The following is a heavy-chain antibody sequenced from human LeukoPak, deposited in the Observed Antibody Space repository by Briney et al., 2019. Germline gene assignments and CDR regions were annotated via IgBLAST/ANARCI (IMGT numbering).Heavy chain of an antibody. V-gene: IGHV3-23*01. CDR2: ISDSGGST. D-gene: IGHD2-2*01. J-gene: IGHJ4*02. CDR3: ASRGPGYCSSTSCYAPSDY. CDR1: GFIFSTHA. Sequence: GGSLRLSCVASGFIFSTHAMSWVRLAPGRGLEWVSTISDSGGSTYYTESVKGRFTISRDNSMSTLSLQMKSLRVEDTALYYCASRGPGYCSSTSCYAPSDYWGQGTLITVSS.